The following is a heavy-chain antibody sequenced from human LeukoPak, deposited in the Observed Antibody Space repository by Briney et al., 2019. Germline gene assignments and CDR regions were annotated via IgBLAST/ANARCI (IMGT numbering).Heavy chain of an antibody. CDR1: GFTFSSYW. V-gene: IGHV3-21*01. D-gene: IGHD4-17*01. CDR3: ARGSGVTTIYYYMDV. Sequence: PGGSLRLSCAASGFTFSSYWMHWVRQAPGKGLEWVSSISSSSSYIYYADSVKGRFTISRDNAKNSLYLQMNSLRAEDTAVYYCARGSGVTTIYYYMDVWGKGTTVTVSS. CDR2: ISSSSSYI. J-gene: IGHJ6*03.